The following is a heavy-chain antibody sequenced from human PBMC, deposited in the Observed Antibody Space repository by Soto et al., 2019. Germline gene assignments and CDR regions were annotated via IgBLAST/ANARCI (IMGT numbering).Heavy chain of an antibody. J-gene: IGHJ4*02. CDR2: ISYGGST. CDR1: SDSISSYY. V-gene: IGHV4-59*01. D-gene: IGHD6-13*01. CDR3: ARGTSWQLPFDY. Sequence: KPSETLSLTCTVSSDSISSYYWSWIRQPPGKRLEWIGYISYGGSTDYNPSLKSRVTISGDTSKNQFSLKVSSVTAADTAVYYCARGTSWQLPFDYWGQGTLVTVSS.